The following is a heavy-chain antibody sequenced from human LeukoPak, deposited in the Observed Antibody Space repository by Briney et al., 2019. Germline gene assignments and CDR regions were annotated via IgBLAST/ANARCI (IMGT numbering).Heavy chain of an antibody. D-gene: IGHD2-2*02. J-gene: IGHJ4*02. CDR2: IYYSGST. V-gene: IGHV4-61*05. Sequence: PSETLSLTCTVSGGSISSSIYYWGWIRQPPGKGLEWIGYIYYSGSTNYNPSLKSRVTISVDTSKNQFSLKLSSVTAADTAVYYCARVYCSSTSCYIGYFDYWGQGTLVTVSS. CDR1: GGSISSSIYY. CDR3: ARVYCSSTSCYIGYFDY.